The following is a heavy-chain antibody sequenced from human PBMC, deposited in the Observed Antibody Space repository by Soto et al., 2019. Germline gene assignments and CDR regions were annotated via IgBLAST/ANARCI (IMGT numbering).Heavy chain of an antibody. J-gene: IGHJ4*02. Sequence: QTGGSLRLSCAASGFTFSSYWMNWVRQAPGKGLEWMANINQDGNEDNLLDSVKGRFTISRDNAKNSLFLQMNSLRVDDTAVYYCARTGDGHHDFLDYWGQGALVTVSS. CDR3: ARTGDGHHDFLDY. CDR1: GFTFSSYW. CDR2: INQDGNED. D-gene: IGHD1-1*01. V-gene: IGHV3-7*01.